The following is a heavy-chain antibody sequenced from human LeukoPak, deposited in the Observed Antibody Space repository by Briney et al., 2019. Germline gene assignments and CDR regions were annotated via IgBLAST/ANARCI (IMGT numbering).Heavy chain of an antibody. CDR3: ARGKRHVLRFLEWSLKDHDAFDI. CDR2: INHSGST. J-gene: IGHJ3*02. D-gene: IGHD3-3*01. CDR1: GGSFSGYY. V-gene: IGHV4-34*01. Sequence: PSETLSLTCAVYGGSFSGYYWSWIRQPPGKGLEWIGEINHSGSTNYNPSLKSRVTISVDTSKNQFSLKLSSVTAADTAVYYCARGKRHVLRFLEWSLKDHDAFDIWGQGTMVTVSS.